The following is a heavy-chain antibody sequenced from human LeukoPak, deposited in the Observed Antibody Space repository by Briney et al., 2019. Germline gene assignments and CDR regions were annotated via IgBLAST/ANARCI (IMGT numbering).Heavy chain of an antibody. CDR1: GFTFSSYE. D-gene: IGHD2-8*01. Sequence: GGSLRLSCVASGFTFSSYEMTWVRQAPGKGLEWVALISYDGSNKYYADSVKGRFTISRDNSKNTLYLQMNNLRADDTAVYYCAREASWSLDYWGQGTLVTVSS. CDR2: ISYDGSNK. V-gene: IGHV3-30*04. CDR3: AREASWSLDY. J-gene: IGHJ4*02.